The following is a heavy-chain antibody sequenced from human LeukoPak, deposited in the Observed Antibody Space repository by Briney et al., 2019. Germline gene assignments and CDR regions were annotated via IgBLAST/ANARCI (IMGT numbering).Heavy chain of an antibody. CDR1: GFTFSRYW. Sequence: GGSLRLSCAASGFTFSRYWLHWVRQAPGKGLVWVSRINSDVSSTSYADSVKGRFTISRDNAKNTLYLQMNSLRAEDTAVYYCARGYDSSGYYYADAFDIWGQGTTVTVSS. CDR3: ARGYDSSGYYYADAFDI. CDR2: INSDVSST. D-gene: IGHD3-22*01. V-gene: IGHV3-74*01. J-gene: IGHJ3*02.